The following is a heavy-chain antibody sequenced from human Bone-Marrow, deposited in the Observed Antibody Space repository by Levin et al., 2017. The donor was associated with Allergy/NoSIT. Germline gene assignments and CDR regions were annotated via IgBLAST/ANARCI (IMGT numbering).Heavy chain of an antibody. J-gene: IGHJ4*02. Sequence: GGSLRLSCAASGFTFSAYVIHWVRQAPGKGLEWVALSWFDGSRTHYADSVRGRFTISRDNSRNTLHLQMNSLRVEDTAVYYCARDAGDDTAGYYFDSWGQGTLVTVSS. V-gene: IGHV3-33*01. CDR1: GFTFSAYV. CDR3: ARDAGDDTAGYYFDS. CDR2: SWFDGSRT. D-gene: IGHD3-22*01.